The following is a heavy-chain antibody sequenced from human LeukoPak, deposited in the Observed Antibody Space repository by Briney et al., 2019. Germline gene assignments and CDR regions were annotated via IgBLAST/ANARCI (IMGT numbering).Heavy chain of an antibody. V-gene: IGHV4-31*03. J-gene: IGHJ4*02. CDR2: INHSGST. CDR1: GGSISSGGYY. Sequence: PSQTLSLTCTVSGGSISSGGYYWSWIRQHPGKGLEWIGEINHSGSTNYNPSLKSRVTISVDTSKNQFSLKLSSVTAADTAVYYCARGLVTMPPDYWGQGTLVTVSS. D-gene: IGHD3-10*01. CDR3: ARGLVTMPPDY.